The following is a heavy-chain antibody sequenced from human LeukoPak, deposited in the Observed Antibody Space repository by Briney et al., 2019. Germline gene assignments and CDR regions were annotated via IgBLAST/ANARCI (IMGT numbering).Heavy chain of an antibody. Sequence: PSETLSLTCTVSGGSISRSSYYWGWIRQTPGKGLEWIGSIYYSGNTHNNPSLKSRATISVDTSKNQFPLKLTSVTAADTAVYFCARTAVVTHDAFDIWGQGTMVTVSS. D-gene: IGHD4-23*01. CDR3: ARTAVVTHDAFDI. J-gene: IGHJ3*02. CDR1: GGSISRSSYY. V-gene: IGHV4-39*01. CDR2: IYYSGNT.